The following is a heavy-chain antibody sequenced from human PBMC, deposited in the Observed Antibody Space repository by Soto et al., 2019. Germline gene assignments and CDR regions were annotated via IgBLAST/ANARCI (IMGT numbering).Heavy chain of an antibody. CDR3: DKDSLGGGSHLGTQNYYGLDV. CDR2: ISGSGDST. D-gene: IGHD3-16*01. V-gene: IGHV3-23*01. Sequence: VGSLRLSCAASGFTFRSYAMSWVRQAPGKGLEWVSGISGSGDSTHYADSVKGRFTISRDTSRDTLYLQMNSLRAEDTAVYYCDKDSLGGGSHLGTQNYYGLDVWAQGTTVIV. J-gene: IGHJ6*02. CDR1: GFTFRSYA.